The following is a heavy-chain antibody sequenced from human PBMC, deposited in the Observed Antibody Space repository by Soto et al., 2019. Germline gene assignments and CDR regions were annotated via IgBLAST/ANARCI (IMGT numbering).Heavy chain of an antibody. CDR3: ARDLRAYYDSSGYYHARAPFDY. V-gene: IGHV3-48*02. CDR2: ISSSSSTI. Sequence: EVQLVESGGGLVQPGGSLTLSCAAYGFAFSSYSMNWVRQAPGKGLEWVSYISSSSSTIYYADSVKGRFTISRDNAKNSLYLQMNSLRDEDTAVYYCARDLRAYYDSSGYYHARAPFDYWGQGTLVTVSS. J-gene: IGHJ4*02. CDR1: GFAFSSYS. D-gene: IGHD3-22*01.